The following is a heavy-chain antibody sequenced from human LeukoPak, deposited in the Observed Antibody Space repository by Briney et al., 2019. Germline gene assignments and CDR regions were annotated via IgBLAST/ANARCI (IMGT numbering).Heavy chain of an antibody. V-gene: IGHV3-74*01. CDR1: GFTLSSSW. CDR3: VREVSSADPY. J-gene: IGHJ4*02. Sequence: GGSLTLSCAASGFTLSSSWMHWVRQAPGKGLLWVSRIKNDGSSPSYADSVKGRLTISRDSAKNTLYLQMNSLRVEDTAVYYCVREVSSADPYWGQAIQLTVSS. D-gene: IGHD6-6*01. CDR2: IKNDGSSP.